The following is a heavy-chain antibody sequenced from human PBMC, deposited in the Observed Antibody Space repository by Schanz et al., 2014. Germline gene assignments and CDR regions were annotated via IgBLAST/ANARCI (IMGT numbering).Heavy chain of an antibody. CDR3: AASGGWHPSTDY. D-gene: IGHD6-19*01. Sequence: VQLVESGGGLIQPGGSLRLSCAASGFGFSSYSMNWVRQAPGKGLEWVAVIWYDGSNKYYADSVKGRFTISRDNSKSTLFLHMISMRAEDAAVYDCAASGGWHPSTDYWGQGTLVTVSS. J-gene: IGHJ4*02. V-gene: IGHV3-33*08. CDR2: IWYDGSNK. CDR1: GFGFSSYS.